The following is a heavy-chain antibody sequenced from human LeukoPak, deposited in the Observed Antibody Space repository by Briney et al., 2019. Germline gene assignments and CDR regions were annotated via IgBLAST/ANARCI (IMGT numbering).Heavy chain of an antibody. J-gene: IGHJ5*02. CDR1: GFRFSDFT. D-gene: IGHD3-16*01. CDR3: GKEGGA. V-gene: IGHV3-23*01. CDR2: IGGRGGST. Sequence: PGGSLRLSCAASGFRFSDFTMTWVCQAPGKGPEWVSAIGGRGGSTYYADSLGGRFTISRDNSKDMVYLQMNSLKVEDTATYYWGKEGGAWGQGTKVTVSS.